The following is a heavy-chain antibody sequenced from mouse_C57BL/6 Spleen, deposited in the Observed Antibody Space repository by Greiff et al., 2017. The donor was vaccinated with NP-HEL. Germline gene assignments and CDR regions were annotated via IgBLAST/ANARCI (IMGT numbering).Heavy chain of an antibody. CDR3: ARDGFFAY. CDR1: GYTFTDYY. Sequence: VQLKQSGPELVKPGASVKISCKASGYTFTDYYMNWVKQSHGKSLEWIGDIHPNNGGTSYNQKFKGKATLTVDKSSSTAYMELRSLTSEDSAVYYCARDGFFAYWGQGTLVTVSA. V-gene: IGHV1-26*01. J-gene: IGHJ3*01. CDR2: IHPNNGGT.